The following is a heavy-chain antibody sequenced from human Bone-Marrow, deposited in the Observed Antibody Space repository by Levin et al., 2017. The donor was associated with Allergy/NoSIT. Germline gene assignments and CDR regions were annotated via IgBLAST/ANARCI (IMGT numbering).Heavy chain of an antibody. CDR2: ISSSSGTI. V-gene: IGHV3-48*01. CDR1: GFTFSSYA. J-gene: IGHJ4*02. CDR3: ARVRSGYYSDN. Sequence: SCAASGFTFSSYAMSWVRQAPGKGLEWLSYISSSSGTIYYADSVKGRFTISRDTARNSLYLQMNSLRAEDTAVYYCARVRSGYYSDNWGQGTLVTVSS. D-gene: IGHD3-22*01.